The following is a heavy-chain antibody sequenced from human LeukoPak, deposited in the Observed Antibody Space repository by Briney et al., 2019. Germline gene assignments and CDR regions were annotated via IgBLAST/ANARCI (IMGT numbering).Heavy chain of an antibody. Sequence: GGSLRLSCAASGFTFNNYAMSWVRQAPGKGLEWVAAINYSGGSTYYAGSVKGRFTISGDNSKNTLYLQMNNLRAEDTAVYFCAKDLLSSLVRGVTIEGHDYWGQGTLVTVSS. CDR3: AKDLLSSLVRGVTIEGHDY. J-gene: IGHJ4*02. D-gene: IGHD3-10*01. V-gene: IGHV3-23*01. CDR2: INYSGGST. CDR1: GFTFNNYA.